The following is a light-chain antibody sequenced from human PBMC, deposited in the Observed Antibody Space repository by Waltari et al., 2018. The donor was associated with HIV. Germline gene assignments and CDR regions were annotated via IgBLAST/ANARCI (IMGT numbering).Light chain of an antibody. J-gene: IGLJ3*02. V-gene: IGLV2-8*01. CDR2: EVP. CDR1: SSDVGGYNH. CDR3: VSYAGVRDRWV. Sequence: SALTQPPSASGSPGQSVTISCTGTSSDVGGYNHVSWYQQHPGKAPKRLVYEVPKRPPWVPNRFSGSKSGNTASLTVSGLQAEDEADYYCVSYAGVRDRWVFGGGTKLTVL.